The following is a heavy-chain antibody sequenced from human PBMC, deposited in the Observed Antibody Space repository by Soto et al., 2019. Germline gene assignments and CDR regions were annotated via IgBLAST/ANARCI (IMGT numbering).Heavy chain of an antibody. D-gene: IGHD6-19*01. J-gene: IGHJ4*02. Sequence: GSLRLSCAASGFTFSLCSMNWFRQAPGKGLEWVSSISPGGAYIYYADLVKGRFIISRDDARDSLYLQMNRLEVDDSAVYFCARDGTGWSRDYWGQGTLVTVSS. CDR2: ISPGGAYI. CDR3: ARDGTGWSRDY. CDR1: GFTFSLCS. V-gene: IGHV3-21*01.